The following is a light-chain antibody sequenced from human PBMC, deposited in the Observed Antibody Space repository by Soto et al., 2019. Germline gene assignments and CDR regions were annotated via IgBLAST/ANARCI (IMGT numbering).Light chain of an antibody. CDR2: GAS. Sequence: EIVMTQSPATLSVSPGERATLSCRASQSLRSSLAWYQHKPGQAPRLLIYGASIRATGIPGRFSGGGSGTEFTLTISSLQSEDFAVYYCQQYLSWPPFTFGQGTVLEIK. V-gene: IGKV3-15*01. CDR1: QSLRSS. J-gene: IGKJ2*01. CDR3: QQYLSWPPFT.